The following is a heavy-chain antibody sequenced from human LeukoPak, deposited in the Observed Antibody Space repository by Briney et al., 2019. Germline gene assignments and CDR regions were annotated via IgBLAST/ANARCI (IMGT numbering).Heavy chain of an antibody. CDR3: ARDIAHCSGDMCYNIRFDY. V-gene: IGHV3-30*03. D-gene: IGHD2-15*01. Sequence: PGGSLRLSCAASGFTFSSYGMHWVRQAPGKGLEWVAVISYDGSNKYYADSVKGRFTISRDNSKNTLYLQMNSLRAEDTAVYYCARDIAHCSGDMCYNIRFDYWGQGTLVTVSS. J-gene: IGHJ4*02. CDR2: ISYDGSNK. CDR1: GFTFSSYG.